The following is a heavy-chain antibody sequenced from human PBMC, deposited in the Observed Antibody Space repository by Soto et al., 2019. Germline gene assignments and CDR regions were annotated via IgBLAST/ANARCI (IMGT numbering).Heavy chain of an antibody. CDR1: GFLFSTYW. D-gene: IGHD2-21*01. Sequence: EVQLVESGGGLVQPGGSLRLSCAASGFLFSTYWMFWVRQVPRKGLLWVSRIKSDGSSTSYADSVNGRFTISRDKTKNTLYLQMTSLRAEDTAVYYCAIGGGDYNYFDHWGQGILVTVSS. V-gene: IGHV3-74*01. J-gene: IGHJ4*02. CDR3: AIGGGDYNYFDH. CDR2: IKSDGSST.